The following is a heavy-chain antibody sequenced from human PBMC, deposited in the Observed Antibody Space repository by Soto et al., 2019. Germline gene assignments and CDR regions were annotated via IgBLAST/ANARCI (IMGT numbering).Heavy chain of an antibody. V-gene: IGHV3-30*18. J-gene: IGHJ4*02. CDR1: GFSFSKYG. CDR3: AKELRETGGYYFDC. Sequence: QVQLMESGGGVVQPGRSLRLSCAASGFSFSKYGMHWVRQAPGKGLEWVAEMSDDGSKKYYGDYVKGRFTISRDNSKNTLYLLMDSLRPEDTAMYYCAKELRETGGYYFDCWGQGTLVTVSS. CDR2: MSDDGSKK. D-gene: IGHD3-16*01.